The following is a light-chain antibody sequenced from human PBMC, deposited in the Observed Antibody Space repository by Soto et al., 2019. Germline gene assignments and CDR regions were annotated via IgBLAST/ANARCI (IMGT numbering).Light chain of an antibody. V-gene: IGKV3-15*01. CDR2: GAS. J-gene: IGKJ1*01. CDR3: QQYNNWPQT. CDR1: QSVSSD. Sequence: EIVMTQSPATLSVSPGERATLSCRASQSVSSDLAWYQQKPGQAPRLLIYGASTRATSIPARFSGSGSGTEFNLTISSLQSEDFAVYYCQQYNNWPQTFGQGTKVEIK.